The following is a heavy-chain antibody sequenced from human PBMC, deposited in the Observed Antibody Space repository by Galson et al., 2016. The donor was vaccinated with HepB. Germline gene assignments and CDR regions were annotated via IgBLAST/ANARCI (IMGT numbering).Heavy chain of an antibody. D-gene: IGHD4/OR15-4a*01. J-gene: IGHJ4*02. CDR1: GLFFSGRA. CDR3: ARDDYSGGRGSPDY. CDR2: INNGPATT. Sequence: SLRLSCAASGLFFSGRAMSWVRQAPGKGLEWASGINNGPATTGYAASVKGRFTISRDNSKNTLYLQMNSLRTEDTAVYYCARDDYSGGRGSPDYWGQGTLVTVSS. V-gene: IGHV3-23*01.